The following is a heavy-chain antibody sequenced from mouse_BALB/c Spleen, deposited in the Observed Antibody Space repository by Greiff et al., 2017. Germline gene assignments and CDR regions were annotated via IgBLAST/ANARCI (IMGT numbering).Heavy chain of an antibody. J-gene: IGHJ3*01. V-gene: IGHV1-69*02. CDR2: IDPSDSYT. Sequence: QVQLQQPGAELVKPGASVKLSCKASGYTFTSYWMHWVKQRPGQGLEWIGEIDPSDSYTNYNQKFKGKATLTVDKSSSTAYMQLSSLTSEDSAVYYCARSTMITTALSFAYWGQGTLVTVSA. D-gene: IGHD2-4*01. CDR3: ARSTMITTALSFAY. CDR1: GYTFTSYW.